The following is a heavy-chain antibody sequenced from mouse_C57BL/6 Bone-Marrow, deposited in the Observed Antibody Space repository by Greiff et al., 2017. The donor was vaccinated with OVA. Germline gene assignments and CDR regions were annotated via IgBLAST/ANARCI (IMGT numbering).Heavy chain of an antibody. V-gene: IGHV1-75*01. CDR1: GYTFTDYY. D-gene: IGHD2-4*01. CDR3: ARHYDYEGPWFAY. J-gene: IGHJ3*01. CDR2: IFPGSGST. Sequence: LVESGPELVKPGASVKISCKASGYTFTDYYINWVKQRPGQGLEWIGWIFPGSGSTYYNEKFKGKATLTVDKSSSTAYMLLSSLTSEDSAVYFCARHYDYEGPWFAYWGQGTLVTVSA.